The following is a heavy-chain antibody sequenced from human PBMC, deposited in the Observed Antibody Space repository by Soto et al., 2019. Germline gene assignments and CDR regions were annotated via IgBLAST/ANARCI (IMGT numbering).Heavy chain of an antibody. D-gene: IGHD2-8*02. CDR3: ARDKITGLFDY. Sequence: SETLSLTCAVSGGSISSSNYYWGWIRQPPGKGLEWIASIYHSGTTYYSPSLKSRVTISVDTSKNQFSLKLTSVTAADTAVYYCARDKITGLFDYWGQGTLVTVSS. CDR2: IYHSGTT. V-gene: IGHV4-39*07. J-gene: IGHJ4*02. CDR1: GGSISSSNYY.